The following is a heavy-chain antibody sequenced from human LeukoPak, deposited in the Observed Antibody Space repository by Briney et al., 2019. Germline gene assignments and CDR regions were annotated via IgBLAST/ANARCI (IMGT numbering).Heavy chain of an antibody. V-gene: IGHV3-23*01. CDR3: AKAPRQQLDLTHLDY. J-gene: IGHJ4*02. D-gene: IGHD6-13*01. Sequence: GGSLRLSCSASAFTFSSYAMSWDRQAPGKGLEWVSTIRGSGGSTYYADSVKGRFTISRDNSKNTLYLQMNSLRAEDTAVYYCAKAPRQQLDLTHLDYWGQGTLVTVSS. CDR1: AFTFSSYA. CDR2: IRGSGGST.